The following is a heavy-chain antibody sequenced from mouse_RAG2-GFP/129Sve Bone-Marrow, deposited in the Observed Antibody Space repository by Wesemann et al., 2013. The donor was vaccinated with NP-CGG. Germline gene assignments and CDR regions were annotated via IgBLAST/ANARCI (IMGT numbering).Heavy chain of an antibody. CDR3: ARGRILLRLQGFAY. CDR1: GFTFSSYA. Sequence: EVKLVESGGGLVKPGGSLKLSCAASGFTFSSYAMSWVRQTPEKRLEWVASISSGGSTYYPDSVKGRFTISRDNARNILYLQMSSLRSEDTAMYYCARGRILLRLQGFAYWGQGTLVTVSA. J-gene: IGHJ3*01. CDR2: ISSGGST. V-gene: IGHV5-6-5*01. D-gene: IGHD1-2*01.